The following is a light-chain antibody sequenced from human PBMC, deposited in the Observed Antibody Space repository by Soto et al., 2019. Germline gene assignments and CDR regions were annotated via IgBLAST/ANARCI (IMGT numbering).Light chain of an antibody. CDR2: AAS. CDR3: QQYNNWPLT. J-gene: IGKJ4*01. Sequence: EMEMTQSPATLSLSPGERATLSCWASQSVSSYLAWYQQKPGQAPRLLIYAASTRATGIPARFSGSGSGTEFTLTISSLQSEDFAVYYCQQYNNWPLTFGGGTKVDIK. CDR1: QSVSSY. V-gene: IGKV3-15*01.